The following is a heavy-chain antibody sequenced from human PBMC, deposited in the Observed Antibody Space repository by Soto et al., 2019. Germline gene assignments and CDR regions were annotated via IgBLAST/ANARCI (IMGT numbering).Heavy chain of an antibody. D-gene: IGHD3-9*01. Sequence: SETLSLTCAVSGGSISSGAYSWSWIRQPPGKGLEWIGYIYQSGSTYSNPSLKSRVTISVDRSKNQFSLKLSSVTAADTAVYYCAREGYDILTGYYTGAFDLWGQGTMVTVSS. CDR2: IYQSGST. CDR3: AREGYDILTGYYTGAFDL. J-gene: IGHJ3*01. CDR1: GGSISSGAYS. V-gene: IGHV4-30-2*01.